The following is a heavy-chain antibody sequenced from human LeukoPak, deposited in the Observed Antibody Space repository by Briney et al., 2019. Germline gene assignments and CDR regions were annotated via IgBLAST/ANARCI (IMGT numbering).Heavy chain of an antibody. V-gene: IGHV4-39*07. D-gene: IGHD6-19*01. J-gene: IGHJ4*02. CDR3: ARTLLGSVAGPFDY. Sequence: SETLSLTCVVSGDSVSSTNYYWGWIRQPPGKGLEWIGTTHYSGNTYYNPSLKSRVTISLDTSKNQFSLNLSSVTAADTAVYYCARTLLGSVAGPFDYWAQGTLVTVSS. CDR2: THYSGNT. CDR1: GDSVSSTNYY.